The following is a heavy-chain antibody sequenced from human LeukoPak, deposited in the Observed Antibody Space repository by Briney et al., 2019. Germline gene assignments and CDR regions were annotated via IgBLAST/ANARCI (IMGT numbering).Heavy chain of an antibody. CDR1: GGTFSSYA. J-gene: IGHJ4*02. D-gene: IGHD6-13*01. Sequence: SVKVSCRASGGTFSSYAISWVRQAPGQGLEWMGGIIPIFGTANYAQKFQGRVTITADESTSTAYMELSSLRSEDTAVYYCARESSSWYDYFDYWGQGTLVTVSS. CDR3: ARESSSWYDYFDY. CDR2: IIPIFGTA. V-gene: IGHV1-69*13.